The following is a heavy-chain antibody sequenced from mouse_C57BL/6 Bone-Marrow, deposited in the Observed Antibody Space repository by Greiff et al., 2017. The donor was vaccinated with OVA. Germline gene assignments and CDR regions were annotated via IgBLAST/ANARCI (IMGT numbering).Heavy chain of an antibody. CDR2: SNPNNGGT. CDR3: ARNEWLLRLFAY. J-gene: IGHJ3*01. Sequence: EVKLVESGPELVKPGASVKIACKASGYTFTDYNMDWVTQSHGKSLEWIGDSNPNNGGTIYNQKFKGKATLTLDKSSSTAYMELRSLTSEDTAVYYCARNEWLLRLFAYWGQGTLVTVSA. D-gene: IGHD1-2*01. CDR1: GYTFTDYN. V-gene: IGHV1-18*01.